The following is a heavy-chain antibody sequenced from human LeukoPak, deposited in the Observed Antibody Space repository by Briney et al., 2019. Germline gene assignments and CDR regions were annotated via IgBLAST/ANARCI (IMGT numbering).Heavy chain of an antibody. V-gene: IGHV1-2*06. Sequence: ASVKVSCKASGYTFTGYYMHWVRQAPGQGLEWMGRINPNSGGTNYAQKFQGRVTMTRDTSISTAYMELSRLRSDDTAVYYCARVADTAMVTGIDYWGQGTLVTVSS. CDR1: GYTFTGYY. D-gene: IGHD5-18*01. J-gene: IGHJ4*02. CDR3: ARVADTAMVTGIDY. CDR2: INPNSGGT.